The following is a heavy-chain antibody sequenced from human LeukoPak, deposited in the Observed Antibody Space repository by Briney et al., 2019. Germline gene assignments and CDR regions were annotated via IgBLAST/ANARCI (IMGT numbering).Heavy chain of an antibody. CDR3: ARHRYTSGWYAGFDY. CDR1: GXSVSSGGDY. J-gene: IGHJ4*02. V-gene: IGHV4-61*08. D-gene: IGHD6-19*01. CDR2: IYYSGST. Sequence: PSETLSLTWTVSGXSVSSGGDYWSWIRQPPGKGLEWIGYIYYSGSTTYNPSLNSRVTISVDTSKNKFSLKLNSLTAADTAVYYCARHRYTSGWYAGFDYWGQGTLVTVSS.